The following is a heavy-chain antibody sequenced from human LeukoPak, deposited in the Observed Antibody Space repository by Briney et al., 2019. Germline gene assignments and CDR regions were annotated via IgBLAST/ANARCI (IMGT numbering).Heavy chain of an antibody. Sequence: GGSLRLSCAASGFTFSSYSMNWLRQAPGKGLEWVSSISSSSSYIYYADSVKGRFTISRDNAKNSLYLQMNSLRAEDTAVYYCARETYSYGYGVDYWGQGTLVTVSS. J-gene: IGHJ4*02. CDR1: GFTFSSYS. CDR2: ISSSSSYI. V-gene: IGHV3-21*01. D-gene: IGHD5-18*01. CDR3: ARETYSYGYGVDY.